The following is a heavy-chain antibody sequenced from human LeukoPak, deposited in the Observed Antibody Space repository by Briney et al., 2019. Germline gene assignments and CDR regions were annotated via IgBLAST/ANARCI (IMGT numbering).Heavy chain of an antibody. CDR2: IWYDGSNK. D-gene: IGHD2-2*01. J-gene: IGHJ5*02. Sequence: GGSLRLSCTASGFTFSSYGMHWVRQAPGKGLEWVAVIWYDGSNKYYADSVKGRFTISRDNSKNTLYLQMNSLRAGDTAVYYCARDLGASRGNWFDPWGQGTLVSVSS. CDR3: ARDLGASRGNWFDP. V-gene: IGHV3-33*01. CDR1: GFTFSSYG.